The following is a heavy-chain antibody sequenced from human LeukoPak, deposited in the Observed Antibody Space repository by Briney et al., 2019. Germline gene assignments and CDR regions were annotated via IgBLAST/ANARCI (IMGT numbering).Heavy chain of an antibody. CDR3: ARDSTGWQANAYDV. D-gene: IGHD2-8*02. V-gene: IGHV3-7*01. Sequence: GGSLRLSCAASEFRFGSYAMSWVRQAPRKGPEWVANIHQDGVDKDYVDSVAGRFTISRDNAKNSVYLEMNNLRVEDTAVYYCARDSTGWQANAYDVWGQGTMVTVSS. CDR2: IHQDGVDK. CDR1: EFRFGSYA. J-gene: IGHJ3*01.